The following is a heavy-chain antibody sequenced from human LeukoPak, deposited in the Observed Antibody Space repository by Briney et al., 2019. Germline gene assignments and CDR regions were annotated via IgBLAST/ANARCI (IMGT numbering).Heavy chain of an antibody. J-gene: IGHJ6*03. CDR3: AKLSNNYMDV. CDR2: IRYDGSYK. Sequence: PGGSLRLSCAASGFTSTNYAMHWVRQAPGKGLEWVAFIRYDGSYKYYADSVKGRFTISRDNSKNTLYLQMNSLRAEDTAVYYCAKLSNNYMDVWGKGTTVTVSS. V-gene: IGHV3-30*02. CDR1: GFTSTNYA.